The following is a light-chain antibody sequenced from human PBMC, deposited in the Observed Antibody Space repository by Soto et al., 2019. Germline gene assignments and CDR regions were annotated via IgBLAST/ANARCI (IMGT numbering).Light chain of an antibody. J-gene: IGKJ1*01. V-gene: IGKV1-5*01. CDR3: QRYRA. CDR1: QTVTKW. Sequence: DIQMTQSPSTLSASVGDRVTITCRASQTVTKWLAWYQQKPGKAPNLLIYNASSLQTGVPSRFSGSGAGTEFSLPISSLQPDDFANYYCQRYRAFGQGTKVEIK. CDR2: NAS.